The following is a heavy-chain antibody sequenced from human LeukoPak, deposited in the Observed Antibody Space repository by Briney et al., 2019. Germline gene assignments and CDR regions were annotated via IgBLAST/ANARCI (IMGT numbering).Heavy chain of an antibody. Sequence: GGSLRLSCAASGFTFNRHAMNWVRQAPGKGLEWVSAITSGGTIHYADSVKGRFTISRDNSKNTLYLLMNSLIPEDTAVYYCAREVISIPSYFDSWGQGTLVTVSS. CDR2: ITSGGTI. V-gene: IGHV3-23*01. J-gene: IGHJ4*02. CDR3: AREVISIPSYFDS. D-gene: IGHD2-21*01. CDR1: GFTFNRHA.